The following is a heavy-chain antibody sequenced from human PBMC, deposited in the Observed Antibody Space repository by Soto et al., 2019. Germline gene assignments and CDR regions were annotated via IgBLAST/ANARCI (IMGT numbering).Heavy chain of an antibody. V-gene: IGHV4-31*03. Sequence: SETLSLTCTASGSSIISGGYYWSWIRQHPGKGLEWIGYIYYSGSTYYNPSHKSRVTISVDTSKNQFSLKLSSVTAADTAVYYCARAEGAGSFDYWGQGTLVTVSS. CDR1: GSSIISGGYY. D-gene: IGHD1-26*01. CDR3: ARAEGAGSFDY. CDR2: IYYSGST. J-gene: IGHJ4*02.